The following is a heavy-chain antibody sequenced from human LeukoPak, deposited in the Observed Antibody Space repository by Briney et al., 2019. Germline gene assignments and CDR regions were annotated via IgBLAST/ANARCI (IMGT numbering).Heavy chain of an antibody. CDR2: INHSGST. V-gene: IGHV4-34*01. Sequence: SETLSLTCTVSDDSISDYYRGWIRQPPGKGLEWIGEINHSGSTNYNPSLKSRVTISVDTSKNQFSLKLSSVTAADTAVYYCARGVVVVAAVYDYWGQGTLVTVSS. CDR1: DDSISDYY. CDR3: ARGVVVVAAVYDY. D-gene: IGHD2-15*01. J-gene: IGHJ4*02.